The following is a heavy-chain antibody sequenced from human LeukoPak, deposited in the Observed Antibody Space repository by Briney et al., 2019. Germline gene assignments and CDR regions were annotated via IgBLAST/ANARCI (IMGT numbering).Heavy chain of an antibody. V-gene: IGHV4-59*01. Sequence: SETLSLTCTVPGGSFSTYYWSWIRQPPGKGLEWIGHFYYSGSTSYSPSLKSRVTISVDTSRNQFSLKLTSVTAADTAVYYCARGQGGNYYLNYFDYWGQGALVTVSP. CDR1: GGSFSTYY. J-gene: IGHJ4*02. CDR2: FYYSGST. D-gene: IGHD1-26*01. CDR3: ARGQGGNYYLNYFDY.